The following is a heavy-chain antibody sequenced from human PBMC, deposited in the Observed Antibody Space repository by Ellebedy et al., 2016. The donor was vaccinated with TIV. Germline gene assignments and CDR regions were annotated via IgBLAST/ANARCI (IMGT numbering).Heavy chain of an antibody. V-gene: IGHV3-66*01. CDR2: IYSGGST. CDR1: GFTVSSNY. D-gene: IGHD2-15*01. Sequence: GESLKISCEASGFTVSSNYMSWVRQAPGKGLEWVSVIYSGGSTYYADSVKGRFTISRDNSKNKLYLQMNSLRAEDTAVYYCVFICSGGSCYYWGQGTLVTVSS. CDR3: VFICSGGSCYY. J-gene: IGHJ4*02.